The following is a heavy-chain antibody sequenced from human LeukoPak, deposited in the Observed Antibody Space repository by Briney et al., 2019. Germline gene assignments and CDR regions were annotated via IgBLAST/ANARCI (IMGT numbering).Heavy chain of an antibody. V-gene: IGHV3-15*01. D-gene: IGHD2-15*01. CDR3: AKEGPRWVAATHRYYGMDV. J-gene: IGHJ6*02. Sequence: GGSLRLSCAASGFTFSNAWMSWVRQAPGKGLEWVGRIKSKTDGGTTDYAAPVKGRFTISRDDSKNTLYLQMNSLKTEDTAVYYCAKEGPRWVAATHRYYGMDVWGQGTTVTVSS. CDR2: IKSKTDGGTT. CDR1: GFTFSNAW.